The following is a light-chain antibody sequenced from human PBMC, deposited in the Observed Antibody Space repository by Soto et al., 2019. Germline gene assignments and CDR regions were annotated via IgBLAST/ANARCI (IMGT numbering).Light chain of an antibody. CDR3: QSYASSLSGWV. CDR2: GNS. J-gene: IGLJ3*02. Sequence: QSVLTQPPSVSCAPGQRVTISCTGSSSNIGAGYDVHWYQQLPGTAPKLLIYGNSNRPSGVPDRSSGSKSGTSASLAITGLQAEDEADYYCQSYASSLSGWVFGGGTKLTVL. CDR1: SSNIGAGYD. V-gene: IGLV1-40*01.